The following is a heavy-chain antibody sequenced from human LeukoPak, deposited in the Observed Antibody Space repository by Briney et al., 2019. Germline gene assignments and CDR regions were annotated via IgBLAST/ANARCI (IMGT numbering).Heavy chain of an antibody. CDR1: GFTFRNFW. Sequence: PGGSLRLSCAASGFTFRNFWMSWVRQPPGRGRGWVANINPKGNEKYHVESVKGRFTISRDNAKSSLFLQMNGLRAEDTAVYYCARGDAFSGDHWGQGTLVTVSS. CDR2: INPKGNEK. J-gene: IGHJ4*02. CDR3: ARGDAFSGDH. V-gene: IGHV3-7*04.